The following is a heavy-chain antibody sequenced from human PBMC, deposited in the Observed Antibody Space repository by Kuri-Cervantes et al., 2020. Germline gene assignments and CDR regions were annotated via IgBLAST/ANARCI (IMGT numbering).Heavy chain of an antibody. D-gene: IGHD1-26*01. CDR2: INENGNEK. Sequence: GESLKISCAVSGFTFSNAFMSWVRQAPGKGLEWVANINENGNEKRYVDSVEGRFTISRDNAKNSLYLQMNSLRAEDTAVYYCVSGQSPDYWGRGTQVTVSS. CDR1: GFTFSNAF. J-gene: IGHJ4*02. V-gene: IGHV3-7*01. CDR3: VSGQSPDY.